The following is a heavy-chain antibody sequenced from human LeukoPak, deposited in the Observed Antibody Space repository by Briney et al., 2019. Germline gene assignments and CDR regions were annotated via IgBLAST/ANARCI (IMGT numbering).Heavy chain of an antibody. CDR2: IWYDGSNK. V-gene: IGHV3-33*01. CDR1: GFTFSSYG. D-gene: IGHD5-24*01. CDR3: ARGEDDYTDWFDP. Sequence: GGSLRLSCAAPGFTFSSYGTHWVRQAPGTGLEWVAVIWYDGSNKYYADSVKGRFTISRDNSKNTLYLQMNSLRAEDTAVYYCARGEDDYTDWFDPWGQGTLVTVSS. J-gene: IGHJ5*02.